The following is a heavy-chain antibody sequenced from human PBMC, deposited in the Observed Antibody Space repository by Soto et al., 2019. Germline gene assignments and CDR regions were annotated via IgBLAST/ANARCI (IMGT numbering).Heavy chain of an antibody. J-gene: IGHJ4*02. D-gene: IGHD3-22*01. CDR2: IDPSDSQT. Sequence: PGESLKISCKGSGYSFAGYWITWVRQKPGKGLEWMGRIDPSDSQTYYSPSFRGHVTISATKSITTVFLQWSSLRASDTAMYYCERQIYHSDTGHNFQYYFDSWGQGTPVTVS. CDR3: ERQIYHSDTGHNFQYYFDS. V-gene: IGHV5-10-1*01. CDR1: GYSFAGYW.